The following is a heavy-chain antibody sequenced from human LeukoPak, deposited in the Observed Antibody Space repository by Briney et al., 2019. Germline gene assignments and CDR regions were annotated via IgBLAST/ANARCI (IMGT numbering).Heavy chain of an antibody. CDR3: ARPSHYDILTGYKAFDI. D-gene: IGHD3-9*01. CDR1: GYTFTGYY. V-gene: IGHV1-2*02. CDR2: INPNSGGT. Sequence: ASVKVSCKASGYTFTGYYMHWVRQAPGQGLEWMGWINPNSGGTNYAQKFQGRVTMTRDTSISTAYMELSRLRSDDTAVYYCARPSHYDILTGYKAFDIWGQGTMVTVSS. J-gene: IGHJ3*02.